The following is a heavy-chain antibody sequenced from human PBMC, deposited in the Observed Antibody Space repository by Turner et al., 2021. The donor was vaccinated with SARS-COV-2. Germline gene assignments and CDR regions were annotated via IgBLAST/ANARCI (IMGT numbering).Heavy chain of an antibody. CDR2: IISSCKNV. V-gene: IGHV3-21*01. CDR3: AKVRVDVSKRSDAFDI. D-gene: IGHD5-12*01. Sequence: EVQVVESGGGLVKPGGSLRLSCAASGFAFNIYSMNWVRQAPGKGLEWVSAIISSCKNVYYADSVKGRFTISRDNAKSSLYLQMNSLRVEDTALYYCAKVRVDVSKRSDAFDIWGQGTMVTVSS. J-gene: IGHJ3*02. CDR1: GFAFNIYS.